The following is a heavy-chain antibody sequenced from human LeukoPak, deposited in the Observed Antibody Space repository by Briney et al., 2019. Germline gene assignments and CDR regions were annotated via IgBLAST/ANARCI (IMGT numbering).Heavy chain of an antibody. CDR1: GDSVSSNSVA. Sequence: SQTLSLTCAISGDSVSSNSVAWTWIRQSPSRGLEWLGRTYYRSKWYNDYAVSVKSRISINPDTSENQFSLQLNSVTPEDTAVYYCARARSSVLDYWGQGTLVTVSS. D-gene: IGHD1-26*01. CDR2: TYYRSKWYN. J-gene: IGHJ4*02. CDR3: ARARSSVLDY. V-gene: IGHV6-1*01.